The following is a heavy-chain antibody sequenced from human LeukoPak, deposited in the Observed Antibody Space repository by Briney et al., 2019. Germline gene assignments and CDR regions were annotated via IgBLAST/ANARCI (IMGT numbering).Heavy chain of an antibody. CDR3: ARASIED. Sequence: GGSLRLSCAASGFTFSSYSLSWVRQAPGKGLEWVSSISSSSTSIYYADSVKGRITNSRDNAKNALYLQMSSLRAEDTAVYYCARASIEDGGLGTLVTVSS. CDR1: GFTFSSYS. V-gene: IGHV3-21*01. J-gene: IGHJ4*02. CDR2: ISSSSTSI.